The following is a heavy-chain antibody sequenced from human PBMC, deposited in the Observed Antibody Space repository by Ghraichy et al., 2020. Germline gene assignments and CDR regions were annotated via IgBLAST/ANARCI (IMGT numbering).Heavy chain of an antibody. CDR1: GGSISTGGFS. J-gene: IGHJ4*02. V-gene: IGHV4-30-2*01. CDR2: IYHSGST. Sequence: SQTLSLTCAVSGGSISTGGFSWSWIRQPPGKGLEWIGSIYHSGSTYYNPSLKSRVTISVDWSKNQFSLKLNSVTAADTAVYYCARGGGYCSSNICSPYDYWGQGTLVTVSS. D-gene: IGHD2-2*01. CDR3: ARGGGYCSSNICSPYDY.